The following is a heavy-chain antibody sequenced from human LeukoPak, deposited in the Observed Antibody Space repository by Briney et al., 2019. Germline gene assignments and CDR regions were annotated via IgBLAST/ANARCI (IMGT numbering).Heavy chain of an antibody. V-gene: IGHV3-23*01. J-gene: IGHJ3*02. D-gene: IGHD3-22*01. CDR2: ISGSGIST. Sequence: PGGSLRLSCEVSGLTFSSYAMNWVRQAPGKGLEWVSGISGSGISTYYADSVKGRFTISRDNSKNTLYLQMNSLRVEDTAVYYCAKSWNYYDSSGDDALDIWGQGTMVTVSS. CDR3: AKSWNYYDSSGDDALDI. CDR1: GLTFSSYA.